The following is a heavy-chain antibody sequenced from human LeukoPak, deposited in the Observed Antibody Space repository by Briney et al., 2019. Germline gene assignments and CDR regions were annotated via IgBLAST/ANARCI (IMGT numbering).Heavy chain of an antibody. J-gene: IGHJ4*02. Sequence: GRSLRLSSAASGFTFSSYGMHWVRQAPGKGLEWVAVISYDGSNKYYADSVKGRFTISRDNSKNTLYLQMNSLRAEDTAVYYCAKGAGYSSGFNWGQGTLVTVSS. CDR1: GFTFSSYG. CDR3: AKGAGYSSGFN. V-gene: IGHV3-30*18. CDR2: ISYDGSNK. D-gene: IGHD6-25*01.